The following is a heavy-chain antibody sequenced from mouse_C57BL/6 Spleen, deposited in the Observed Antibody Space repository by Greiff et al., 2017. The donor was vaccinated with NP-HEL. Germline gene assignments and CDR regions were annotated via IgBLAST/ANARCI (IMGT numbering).Heavy chain of an antibody. V-gene: IGHV1-66*01. CDR3: ARGDYNRGFAY. J-gene: IGHJ3*01. CDR1: GYSFTSYY. D-gene: IGHD2-4*01. Sequence: LQESGPELVKPGASVKISCKASGYSFTSYYIHWVKQRPGQGLEWIGWIYPGSGNTKYNEKFKGKATLTADTTSSTAYMQLSSLTSEDSAVYYCARGDYNRGFAYWGQGTLVTVSA. CDR2: IYPGSGNT.